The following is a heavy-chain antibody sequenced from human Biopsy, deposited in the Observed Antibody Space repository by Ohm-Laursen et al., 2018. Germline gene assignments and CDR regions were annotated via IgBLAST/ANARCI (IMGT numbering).Heavy chain of an antibody. CDR2: ISYTGYT. D-gene: IGHD4-23*01. V-gene: IGHV4-61*03. CDR3: ARGSNDFGGLYFPR. J-gene: IGHJ4*02. Sequence: KRLEWIGHISYTGYTSYNASLKSRVTISVDTSRNHLSLRLSSLTAADTAVYYCARGSNDFGGLYFPRWGQGTLLTVSS.